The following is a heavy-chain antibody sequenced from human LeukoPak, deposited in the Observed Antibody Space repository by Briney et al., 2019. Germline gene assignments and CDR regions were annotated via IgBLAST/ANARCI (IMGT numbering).Heavy chain of an antibody. Sequence: ASVKVSCKASGYTFTSYAMNWVRQAPGQGLEWMGWINTNTGNPTYAQGFTGRFVFSLDTSVSTAYLQISSLKAEDTAVYYCARDHFSLLRFLEWSHFDYWGQGTLVTVSS. CDR3: ARDHFSLLRFLEWSHFDY. J-gene: IGHJ4*02. V-gene: IGHV7-4-1*02. D-gene: IGHD3-3*01. CDR1: GYTFTSYA. CDR2: INTNTGNP.